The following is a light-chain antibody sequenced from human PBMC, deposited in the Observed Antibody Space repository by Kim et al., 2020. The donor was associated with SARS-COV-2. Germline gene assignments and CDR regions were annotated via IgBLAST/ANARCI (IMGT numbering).Light chain of an antibody. CDR3: CSYAGSYTLV. Sequence: QSALTQPRSVSGSPGQSVTISCTGTSSDVGGYNYVSWYQQHPGKAPKLILYDVSRRPSGVPDRFYGSKSGNTASLTISGLQAEDEADYHCCSYAGSYTLVFGAGTKLNVL. CDR1: SSDVGGYNY. CDR2: DVS. V-gene: IGLV2-11*01. J-gene: IGLJ2*01.